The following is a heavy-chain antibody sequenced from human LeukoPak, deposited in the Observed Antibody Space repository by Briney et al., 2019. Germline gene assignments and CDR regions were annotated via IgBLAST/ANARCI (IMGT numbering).Heavy chain of an antibody. CDR1: GFTFSSYS. CDR2: ISSSSSTI. CDR3: ARAYCSGGSCSYGLDV. Sequence: GGSLRLSCAASGFTFSSYSMNWVRQAPGKGLEWVSYISSSSSTIYYADSVKGRFTISRDNAKDSLYLQMNSLRDEDTAVYYCARAYCSGGSCSYGLDVWGQGTTVTVSS. J-gene: IGHJ6*02. V-gene: IGHV3-48*02. D-gene: IGHD2-15*01.